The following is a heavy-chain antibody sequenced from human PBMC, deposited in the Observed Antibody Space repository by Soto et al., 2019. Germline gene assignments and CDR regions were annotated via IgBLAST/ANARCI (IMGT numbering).Heavy chain of an antibody. Sequence: ASVKVSCKASGYTFTSYAMHWVRQAPGQRXEWMGWINAGNGNTKYSQKFQGRVTITRDTSASTAYMELSSLRSEDTAVYYCARGNGYSYGYVYYYYYGMDVWGQGTTVTVSS. CDR3: ARGNGYSYGYVYYYYYGMDV. CDR2: INAGNGNT. V-gene: IGHV1-3*01. CDR1: GYTFTSYA. J-gene: IGHJ6*02. D-gene: IGHD5-18*01.